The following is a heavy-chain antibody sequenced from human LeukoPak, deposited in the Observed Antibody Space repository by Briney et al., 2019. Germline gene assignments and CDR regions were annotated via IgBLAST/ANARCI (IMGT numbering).Heavy chain of an antibody. J-gene: IGHJ4*02. CDR2: ISYDGSNK. Sequence: GGSLRLSCAASGFTFSSYAMHWVRQAPGKGLEWVAVISYDGSNKYYADSVKGRFTISRDNSKNTLYLQMNSLRAEDTAVYYCARDQPLDSSLGYWGQGTLVTVSS. CDR3: ARDQPLDSSLGY. D-gene: IGHD6-19*01. V-gene: IGHV3-30-3*01. CDR1: GFTFSSYA.